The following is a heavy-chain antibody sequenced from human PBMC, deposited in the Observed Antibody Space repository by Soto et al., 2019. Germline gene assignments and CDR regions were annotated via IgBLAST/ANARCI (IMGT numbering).Heavy chain of an antibody. Sequence: SETLSLTCTVSGGSVSDYYWGWIRQPPGRGLEWIGYIYYNGNNNYNPSLKSRVTLSVDTSKNQFSLKMRSVTAADTAIYYCAKVIVLVPAASSGMDVWGLGTTVPVSS. J-gene: IGHJ6*02. CDR3: AKVIVLVPAASSGMDV. CDR2: IYYNGNN. CDR1: GGSVSDYY. D-gene: IGHD2-2*01. V-gene: IGHV4-59*02.